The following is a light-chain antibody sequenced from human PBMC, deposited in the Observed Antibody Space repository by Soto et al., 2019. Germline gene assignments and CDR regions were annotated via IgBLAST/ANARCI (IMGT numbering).Light chain of an antibody. Sequence: EIVMTQSPATLSVSPGERATLSCRASQSVSSNLARYQQKPGQAPRLLIYGASTRATGIPARFSGSGSGTEFTLTISSLQSEDFAVYYCQQYNNWPGTFGQGTRWIS. CDR2: GAS. V-gene: IGKV3-15*01. CDR1: QSVSSN. J-gene: IGKJ1*01. CDR3: QQYNNWPGT.